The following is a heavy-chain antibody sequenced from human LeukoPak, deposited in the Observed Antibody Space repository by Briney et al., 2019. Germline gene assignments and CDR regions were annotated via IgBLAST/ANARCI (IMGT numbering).Heavy chain of an antibody. J-gene: IGHJ4*02. CDR1: GFTFSSYA. Sequence: GGSLRLSCAASGFTFSSYAMSWVRRAPGKGLEWVSTISGGGSSTYYADSVKGRFTISRDNSKNTLYLQMNSLRAEDTTIYYCAKAILPATILSFNDYWGQGTLVTVSS. CDR2: ISGGGSST. V-gene: IGHV3-23*01. CDR3: AKAILPATILSFNDY. D-gene: IGHD2-2*02.